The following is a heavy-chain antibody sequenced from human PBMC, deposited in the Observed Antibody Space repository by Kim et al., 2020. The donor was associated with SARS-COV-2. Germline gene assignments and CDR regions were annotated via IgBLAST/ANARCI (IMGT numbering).Heavy chain of an antibody. CDR3: ARHGSRYEYFFDY. D-gene: IGHD6-13*01. V-gene: IGHV4-59*02. CDR2: FYYTGNI. Sequence: SETLSLTCSVSGGFVTTYYWSWIRQPPGKGLEWIGYFYYTGNINYNPSLKSRVTISVDTSKNQFSLKLTSVTAADTALYYCARHGSRYEYFFDYWGQGSPVTV. J-gene: IGHJ4*02. CDR1: GGFVTTYY.